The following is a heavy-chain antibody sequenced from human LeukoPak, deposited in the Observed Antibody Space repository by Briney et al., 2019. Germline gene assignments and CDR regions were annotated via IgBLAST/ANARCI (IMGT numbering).Heavy chain of an antibody. D-gene: IGHD2-2*01. J-gene: IGHJ4*02. CDR1: GYTFTSYG. V-gene: IGHV1-18*01. CDR2: ISAYNGNT. Sequence: ASVKVSCKASGYTFTSYGISWVRQAPGQGLEWMGWISAYNGNTNYAQKLQGRVTMTTDTSTSTAYMELRSLRSDDTAVYYCARDLVCSSTSCYPVWGQGTLVTVSS. CDR3: ARDLVCSSTSCYPV.